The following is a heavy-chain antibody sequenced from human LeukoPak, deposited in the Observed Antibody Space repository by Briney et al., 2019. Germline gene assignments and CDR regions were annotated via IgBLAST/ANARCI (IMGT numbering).Heavy chain of an antibody. CDR1: GFTISSYA. Sequence: GGSLTLSCAASGFTISSYALHWVRQAPGKGLAWVALISYDGSNKYYADSVKGRFTISRDNSKNTLYLQMNSLRAEDTAVYYCAKDRPIMHFDPWGQGTLVTVSS. CDR3: AKDRPIMHFDP. CDR2: ISYDGSNK. V-gene: IGHV3-30-3*01. D-gene: IGHD2-8*01. J-gene: IGHJ5*01.